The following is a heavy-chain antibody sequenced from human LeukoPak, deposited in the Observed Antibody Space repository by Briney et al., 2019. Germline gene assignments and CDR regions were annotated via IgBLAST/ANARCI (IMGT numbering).Heavy chain of an antibody. CDR2: ISYDGSNK. D-gene: IGHD6-19*01. Sequence: GGSLRLSCAASGFTFSSYGMHWVRQAPDKGLEWVAVISYDGSNKYYADSVKGRFTISRDNSKNTLYLQMNSLRAEDTAVYYCAKNPGGAGSHFDIWGQGTMVTVSS. CDR1: GFTFSSYG. J-gene: IGHJ3*02. CDR3: AKNPGGAGSHFDI. V-gene: IGHV3-30*18.